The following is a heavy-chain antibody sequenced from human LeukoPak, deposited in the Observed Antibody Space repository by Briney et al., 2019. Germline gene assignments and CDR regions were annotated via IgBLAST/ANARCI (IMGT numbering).Heavy chain of an antibody. CDR2: MNPNSGNT. CDR3: ARSSLSIVGATSDY. D-gene: IGHD1-26*01. Sequence: ASVKVSCKASGYTFTSYDINWVRQATGQGLEWMGWMNPNSGNTGYAQKFQGRVTITRNTSISTAYMELRSLRSDDTAVYYCARSSLSIVGATSDYWGQGTLVTVSS. J-gene: IGHJ4*02. V-gene: IGHV1-8*03. CDR1: GYTFTSYD.